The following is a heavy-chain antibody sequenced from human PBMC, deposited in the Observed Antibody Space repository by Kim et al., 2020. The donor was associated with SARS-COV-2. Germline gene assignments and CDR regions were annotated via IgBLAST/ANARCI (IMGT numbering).Heavy chain of an antibody. CDR3: ARADPLGSGFPYYYFDH. Sequence: ASVKVSCRASGYTFTAYYIYWLRQAPGQGLEWLGWINSLNGVTEYAQKYQGRVXMTTDTSVTTTYMXLNTLRSDDTAMYYCARADPLGSGFPYYYFDHWGQXXLVTVSS. D-gene: IGHD6-25*01. CDR2: INSLNGVT. V-gene: IGHV1-2*02. J-gene: IGHJ4*02. CDR1: GYTFTAYY.